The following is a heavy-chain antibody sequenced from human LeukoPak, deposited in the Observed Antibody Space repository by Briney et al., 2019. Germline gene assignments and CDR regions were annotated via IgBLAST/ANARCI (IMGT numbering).Heavy chain of an antibody. CDR3: ASTSNYAFNI. CDR2: IYYSGST. D-gene: IGHD5-24*01. Sequence: SETLSLTCTVSGGSISSYYWSWIRQPPGKGLEWIGYIYYSGSTNSNPSLRSRVTISVDTSKNQFSLKVRSVTAADTAVYYCASTSNYAFNIWGQGTMVTVSS. CDR1: GGSISSYY. J-gene: IGHJ3*02. V-gene: IGHV4-59*08.